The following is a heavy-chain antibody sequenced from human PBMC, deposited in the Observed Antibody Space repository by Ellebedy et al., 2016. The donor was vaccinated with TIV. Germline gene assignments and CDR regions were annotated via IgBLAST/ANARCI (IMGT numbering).Heavy chain of an antibody. D-gene: IGHD6-6*01. CDR2: ISAYNGNT. CDR3: ARDYVAAPGSYYYGMDV. Sequence: AASVKVSCKASGYTFTSYGISWVRQAPGQGLEWMGWISAYNGNTNYAQKLQGRVTMTTDTSTSTAYMELRSLRSDDTAVYYCARDYVAAPGSYYYGMDVWGQGTTVTVSS. J-gene: IGHJ6*02. V-gene: IGHV1-18*04. CDR1: GYTFTSYG.